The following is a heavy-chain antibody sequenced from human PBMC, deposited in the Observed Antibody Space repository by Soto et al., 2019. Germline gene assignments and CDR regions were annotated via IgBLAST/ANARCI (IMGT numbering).Heavy chain of an antibody. V-gene: IGHV4-31*03. Sequence: QVQLQESGPGLVKPSQTLSLTCTVSGGSISSGGYYWSWIRQHQGQGLEGIGYIYYSGSTYYNPSLKSRVTISVDTSKNQFSLKLSSVTAADTAVYYCARVVAATHNDYWGQGTLVTVSS. CDR1: GGSISSGGYY. CDR2: IYYSGST. J-gene: IGHJ4*02. CDR3: ARVVAATHNDY. D-gene: IGHD2-15*01.